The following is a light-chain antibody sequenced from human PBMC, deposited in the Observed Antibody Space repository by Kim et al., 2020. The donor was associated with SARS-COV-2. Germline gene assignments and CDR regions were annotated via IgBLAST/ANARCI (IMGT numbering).Light chain of an antibody. CDR1: QSISSY. CDR2: AAS. V-gene: IGKV1-39*01. J-gene: IGKJ4*01. CDR3: QQSYSTPLT. Sequence: ASVGDRVTITCRASQSISSYLNWYQQKPGKAPKLLIYAASSLQSGVPSRFSGSGSGTDFTHTISSLQPEDFATYYCQQSYSTPLTFGGGTKVDIK.